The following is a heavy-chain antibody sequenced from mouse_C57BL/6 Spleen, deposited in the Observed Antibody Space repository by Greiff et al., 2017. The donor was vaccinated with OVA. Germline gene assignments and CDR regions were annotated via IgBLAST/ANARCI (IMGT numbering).Heavy chain of an antibody. CDR3: ARGYDDGVGDY. D-gene: IGHD2-4*01. V-gene: IGHV7-3*01. Sequence: EVKLVESGGGLVQPGGSLSLSCAASGFTFTDYYMSWVRQPPGKALEWLGFIRNKANGYTTEYSASVKGRFTISRDNSQSILYLQMNALRAEDSATYYCARGYDDGVGDYWGQGTTLTVSS. CDR1: GFTFTDYY. J-gene: IGHJ2*01. CDR2: IRNKANGYTT.